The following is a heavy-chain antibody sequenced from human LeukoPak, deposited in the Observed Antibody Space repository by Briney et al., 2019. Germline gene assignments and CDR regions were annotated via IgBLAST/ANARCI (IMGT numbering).Heavy chain of an antibody. CDR1: GGSFSGYY. CDR3: AGGLGWLQPSFAY. Sequence: SETLSLTCAVYGGSFSGYYWSWIRQPPGKGLEWIGEINHSGSTNYNPSLKSRVTISVDTSKNQFSLKLSSVTAADTAVYYCAGGLGWLQPSFAYWGQGTLVTVSS. V-gene: IGHV4-34*01. CDR2: INHSGST. J-gene: IGHJ4*02. D-gene: IGHD5-12*01.